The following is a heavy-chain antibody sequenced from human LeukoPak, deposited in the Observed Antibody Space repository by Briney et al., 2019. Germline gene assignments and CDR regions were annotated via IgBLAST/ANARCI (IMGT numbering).Heavy chain of an antibody. CDR2: ITGSSGTA. Sequence: GGSLRLSCAASGFSLSPYGMNWVRQAPGRGLEWVSGITGSSGTAYYAGSVKGRFTISRDNSKNTLYLQMNSLRAEDTAVYYCARGGWAWLPFDYWGQGTLVTVSS. V-gene: IGHV3-23*01. CDR1: GFSLSPYG. CDR3: ARGGWAWLPFDY. D-gene: IGHD5-12*01. J-gene: IGHJ4*02.